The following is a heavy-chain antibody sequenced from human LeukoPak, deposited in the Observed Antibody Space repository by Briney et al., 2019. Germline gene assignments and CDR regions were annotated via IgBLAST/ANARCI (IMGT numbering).Heavy chain of an antibody. CDR1: GYSITSAYY. D-gene: IGHD2-2*01. Sequence: ETLSLTCTVSGYSITSAYYWGWIRQPPGKGLEWIGSFFLKGSTYYNPSLKSRVTISVDTSKSQFSLTLSSVTAADTAVYYCARVARCTSCFDVDYWGQGTLVTVSS. V-gene: IGHV4-38-2*02. J-gene: IGHJ4*02. CDR2: FFLKGST. CDR3: ARVARCTSCFDVDY.